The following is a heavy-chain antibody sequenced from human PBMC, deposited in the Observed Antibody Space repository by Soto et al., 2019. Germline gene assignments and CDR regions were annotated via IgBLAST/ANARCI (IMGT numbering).Heavy chain of an antibody. Sequence: ASVKVSCKASGYTFTSYGIGWVRQDPGQGLEWMGWISAYNGNTNYAQKLQGRVTMTTDTSTSTAYMELRSLRSDDTAVYYCARDEVVLMVYAPYGMDVWGQGTTVTVSS. CDR3: ARDEVVLMVYAPYGMDV. J-gene: IGHJ6*02. CDR1: GYTFTSYG. CDR2: ISAYNGNT. V-gene: IGHV1-18*04. D-gene: IGHD2-8*01.